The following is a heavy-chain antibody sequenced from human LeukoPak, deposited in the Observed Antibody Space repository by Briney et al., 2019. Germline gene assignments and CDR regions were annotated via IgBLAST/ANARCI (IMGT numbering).Heavy chain of an antibody. D-gene: IGHD4-11*01. Sequence: GGSLRLSCAASGFTFDDYAMHWVRQAPGKGLEWVSGISWNSGSIGYADSVKGRFTISRDNAKNSLYLQMNCLRAEDTALYYCAKETTVTQYYYYYYGMDVWGQGTTVTVSS. CDR3: AKETTVTQYYYYYYGMDV. J-gene: IGHJ6*02. CDR2: ISWNSGSI. CDR1: GFTFDDYA. V-gene: IGHV3-9*01.